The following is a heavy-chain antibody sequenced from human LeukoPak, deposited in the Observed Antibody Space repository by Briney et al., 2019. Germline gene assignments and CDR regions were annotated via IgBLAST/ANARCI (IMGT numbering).Heavy chain of an antibody. CDR2: LSGSGGST. Sequence: GGSLRLSCAASRFTFTNYPGVWSGRAPGKGLDGSQPLSGSGGSTYYADSVKGRFTISRDNSKNTLYLQMNSLRAEDTAVYYCAKDVHPCSGVTCYSEYFQNWGQGTLVTVSS. CDR1: RFTFTNYP. CDR3: AKDVHPCSGVTCYSEYFQN. J-gene: IGHJ1*01. D-gene: IGHD2-15*01. V-gene: IGHV3-23*01.